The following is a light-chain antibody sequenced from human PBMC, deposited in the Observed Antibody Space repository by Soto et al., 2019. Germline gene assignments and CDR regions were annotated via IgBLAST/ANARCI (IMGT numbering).Light chain of an antibody. J-gene: IGKJ1*01. Sequence: DIQMPQSPSTLSASVGDRVAITCRASQSISSWLAWYQQKPGKAPKLLIYDASSLESGVPSRFSGSGSGTEFTLTISGLQPDDFATYYCQQYMSYSFGQGTKVDI. CDR3: QQYMSYS. V-gene: IGKV1-5*01. CDR2: DAS. CDR1: QSISSW.